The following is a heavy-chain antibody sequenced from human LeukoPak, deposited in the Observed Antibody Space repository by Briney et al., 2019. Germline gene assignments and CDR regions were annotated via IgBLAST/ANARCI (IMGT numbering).Heavy chain of an antibody. D-gene: IGHD2-15*01. V-gene: IGHV3-30*18. J-gene: IGHJ4*02. Sequence: PGGSLRLSCAASGFTFSSYGMHWVRQAPGKGLEWVAVISYDGSNKYYADSVKGRFTISRDNSKNTLYLQMNSLRAEDTAVYYCAKGDYSERPGDYWGQGTLVTVSS. CDR1: GFTFSSYG. CDR2: ISYDGSNK. CDR3: AKGDYSERPGDY.